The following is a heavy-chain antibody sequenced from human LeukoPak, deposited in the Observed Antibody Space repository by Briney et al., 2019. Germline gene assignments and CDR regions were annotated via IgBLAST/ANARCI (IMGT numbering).Heavy chain of an antibody. CDR3: TRVLSSKRSSLCEY. D-gene: IGHD6-13*01. Sequence: GGSLRLSCAASGFTFSRYWMHWVRQAPGKGLMWVSRISPDGSTTLYADSVKGRFTISRDNAKNTLYLQMNSRGAEDTAVYYWTRVLSSKRSSLCEYWGQGNLVTVSS. V-gene: IGHV3-74*03. CDR2: ISPDGSTT. CDR1: GFTFSRYW. J-gene: IGHJ4*02.